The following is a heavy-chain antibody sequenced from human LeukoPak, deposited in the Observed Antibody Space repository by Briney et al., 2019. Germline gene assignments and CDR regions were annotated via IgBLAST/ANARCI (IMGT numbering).Heavy chain of an antibody. CDR2: IIPIFGTA. J-gene: IGHJ5*02. Sequence: SVKVSCKASGGTFSSYAISWVRQAPGQGLEWMGGIIPIFGTANYAQKFQGRVTITADESTSTAYMELSSLRSEDTAVYYCARDSLRFGGPLGYWFDPWGQGTLVTVSS. CDR1: GGTFSSYA. D-gene: IGHD3-10*01. V-gene: IGHV1-69*13. CDR3: ARDSLRFGGPLGYWFDP.